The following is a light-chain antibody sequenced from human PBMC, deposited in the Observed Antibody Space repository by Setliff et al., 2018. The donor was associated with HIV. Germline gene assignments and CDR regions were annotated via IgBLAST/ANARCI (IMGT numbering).Light chain of an antibody. Sequence: DIQMTQSPSSLSASVGDRVTVTCRASQNIRNYLNWYQQRPGKAPKLLIYTASTLQSGVPSRFSGSGSGTHFSLTISSLQPEDFATYLCQQSYTNPLTFGQGTKVDIK. CDR1: QNIRNY. V-gene: IGKV1-39*01. J-gene: IGKJ1*01. CDR3: QQSYTNPLT. CDR2: TAS.